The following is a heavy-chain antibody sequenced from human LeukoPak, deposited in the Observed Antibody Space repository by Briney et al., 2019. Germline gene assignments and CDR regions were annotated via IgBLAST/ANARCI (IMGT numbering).Heavy chain of an antibody. D-gene: IGHD2-8*01. J-gene: IGHJ1*01. CDR1: GLTFSSHA. CDR3: ANNEWH. Sequence: PGGSLTLSCAASGLTFSSHAMSWVRQAPGKGLEWVSAISGSGGNTYYADSMKGRFTISRDNSKDTLYLQMNSLRAEDTAVYYCANNEWHWGQGTLVTVSS. V-gene: IGHV3-23*01. CDR2: ISGSGGNT.